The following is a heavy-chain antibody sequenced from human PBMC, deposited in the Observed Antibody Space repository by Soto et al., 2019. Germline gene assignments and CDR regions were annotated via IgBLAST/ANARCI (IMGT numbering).Heavy chain of an antibody. D-gene: IGHD1-26*01. J-gene: IGHJ5*02. Sequence: SVKVSCKASGGTFSSYAISWVRQAPGQGLEWMGGIIPIFGTANYAQKFQGRVTITADESTSTAYMELSSLRSEDTAVYYCARNSGSRGWFDPWGQGTLVTVSS. CDR3: ARNSGSRGWFDP. CDR2: IIPIFGTA. CDR1: GGTFSSYA. V-gene: IGHV1-69*13.